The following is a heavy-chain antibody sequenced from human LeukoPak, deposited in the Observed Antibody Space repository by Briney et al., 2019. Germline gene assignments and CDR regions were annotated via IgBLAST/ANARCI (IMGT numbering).Heavy chain of an antibody. CDR2: ISGSGGRT. D-gene: IGHD5-12*01. Sequence: PGGSLRLSCAASGFTFSSYDMSWVRQAPGEGLEWVSDISGSGGRTNHADSVNGRFTISRDNSKNTLYVQMNSLRGEDTAVYYRAKASTSGGDYYGMDVWGQGTTVTVSS. CDR3: AKASTSGGDYYGMDV. V-gene: IGHV3-23*01. J-gene: IGHJ6*02. CDR1: GFTFSSYD.